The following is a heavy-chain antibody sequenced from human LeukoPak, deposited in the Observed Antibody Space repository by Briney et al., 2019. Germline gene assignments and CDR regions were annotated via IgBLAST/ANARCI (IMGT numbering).Heavy chain of an antibody. V-gene: IGHV1-8*02. CDR3: ARGGGSSGRIELSDY. CDR2: MNPNSGNT. CDR1: GYTFTGYY. Sequence: ASVKVSCKASGYTFTGYYMHWVRQATGQGLEWMGWMNPNSGNTGYAQKFQGRVTMTRNTSISTAYMELSSLRSEDTAVYYCARGGGSSGRIELSDYWGQGTLVTVSS. J-gene: IGHJ4*02. D-gene: IGHD6-19*01.